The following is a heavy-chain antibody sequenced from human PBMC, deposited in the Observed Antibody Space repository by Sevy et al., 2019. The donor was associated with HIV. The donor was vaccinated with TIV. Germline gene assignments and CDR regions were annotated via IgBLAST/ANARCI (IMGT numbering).Heavy chain of an antibody. D-gene: IGHD3-10*01. J-gene: IGHJ6*02. CDR2: MGNSGTTI. V-gene: IGHV3-11*01. CDR1: GFMFSDYH. Sequence: GGSLRLSCAASGFMFSDYHMSWIRQAPGKGLEWISYMGNSGTTIYYAESVKGRFSISRDNAEKSLYMQMNSLRAEDTAVYYCARAWFGEADGMDVWGQGTTVTVSS. CDR3: ARAWFGEADGMDV.